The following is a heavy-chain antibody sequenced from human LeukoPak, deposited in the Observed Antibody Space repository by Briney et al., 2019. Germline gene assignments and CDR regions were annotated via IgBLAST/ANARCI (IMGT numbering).Heavy chain of an antibody. CDR1: GGSISSYY. CDR2: IYTSGST. V-gene: IGHV4-4*07. J-gene: IGHJ6*03. Sequence: SETLSLTCTVSGGSISSYYWSWIRQPAGKGLEWIGRIYTSGSTNYNPSLKSRVTMSVDTSKNQFSLKLSSVTAADTAVYYCARDSRSSNYPYYYYYYMDVWGKGITVTVSS. CDR3: ARDSRSSNYPYYYYYYMDV. D-gene: IGHD4-11*01.